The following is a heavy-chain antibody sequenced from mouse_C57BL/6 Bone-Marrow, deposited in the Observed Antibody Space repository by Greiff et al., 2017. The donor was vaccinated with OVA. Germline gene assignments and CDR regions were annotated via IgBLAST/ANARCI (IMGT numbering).Heavy chain of an antibody. CDR1: GYTFTDYE. CDR2: IDPETGGT. CDR3: TRGAYYYGSSHFDY. J-gene: IGHJ2*01. V-gene: IGHV1-15*01. Sequence: QVQLQQSGAELVRPGASVTLSCKASGYTFTDYEMHWVKQTPVHGLEWIGAIDPETGGTAYNQKFKGKAILTADKSSSTAYMELRSLTSEDSAVYYCTRGAYYYGSSHFDYWGQGTTLTVSS. D-gene: IGHD1-1*01.